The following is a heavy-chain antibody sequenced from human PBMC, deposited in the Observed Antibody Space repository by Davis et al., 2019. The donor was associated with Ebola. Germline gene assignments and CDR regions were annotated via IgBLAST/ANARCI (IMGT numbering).Heavy chain of an antibody. D-gene: IGHD2-21*01. V-gene: IGHV5-10-1*01. J-gene: IGHJ5*02. CDR3: AREGGDPHWFDP. CDR1: GFKFTNYY. Sequence: GESLKISCKGSGFKFTNYYINWVRQMPGKGLEWMGQIDPTDSSTKYSPSLQGHVTISVDKSISTAYLKWSSLRASDTAIYYCAREGGDPHWFDPWGQGTLVTVSS. CDR2: IDPTDSST.